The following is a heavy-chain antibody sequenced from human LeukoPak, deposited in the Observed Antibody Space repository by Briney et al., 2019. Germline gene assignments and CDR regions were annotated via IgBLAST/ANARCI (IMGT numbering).Heavy chain of an antibody. D-gene: IGHD5-18*01. Sequence: SETLSLTCTVSGGSISSYYWSWIRQPPGKGLEWIGYIYYIGNTNYNPSLKSRVTISVDTPKNQFSLKLSSVTAADTAVYHCARATQYSYGYDPFDYWGQGTLVTVSS. V-gene: IGHV4-59*01. CDR1: GGSISSYY. J-gene: IGHJ4*02. CDR2: IYYIGNT. CDR3: ARATQYSYGYDPFDY.